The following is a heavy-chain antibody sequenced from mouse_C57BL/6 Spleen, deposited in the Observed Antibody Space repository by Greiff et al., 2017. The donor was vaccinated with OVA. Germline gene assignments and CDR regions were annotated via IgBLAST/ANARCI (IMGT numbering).Heavy chain of an antibody. CDR1: GYTFTSYW. Sequence: VQLQQPGAELVKPGASVKLSCKASGYTFTSYWMHWVKQRPGQGLEWIGMIHPNSGSTNYNEKFKSKATLTVDKSSSTAYMQLSSLTSEDSAVYYCARFADGYYDYAMDYWGQGTSVTVSS. CDR3: ARFADGYYDYAMDY. J-gene: IGHJ4*01. CDR2: IHPNSGST. D-gene: IGHD2-3*01. V-gene: IGHV1-64*01.